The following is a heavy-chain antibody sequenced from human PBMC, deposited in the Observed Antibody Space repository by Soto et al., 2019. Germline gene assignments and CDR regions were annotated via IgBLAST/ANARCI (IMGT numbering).Heavy chain of an antibody. CDR3: ARDTALYYDFWSGYYMDYYYYGMDV. Sequence: GGSLRLSCAASGFTFSSYGMHWVRQAPGKGLEWVAVIWYDGSNKYYADSVKGRFTISRDNSKNTLYLQMNSLRAEDTAVYYCARDTALYYDFWSGYYMDYYYYGMDVWGQGTTVTVSS. J-gene: IGHJ6*02. CDR2: IWYDGSNK. D-gene: IGHD3-3*01. CDR1: GFTFSSYG. V-gene: IGHV3-33*01.